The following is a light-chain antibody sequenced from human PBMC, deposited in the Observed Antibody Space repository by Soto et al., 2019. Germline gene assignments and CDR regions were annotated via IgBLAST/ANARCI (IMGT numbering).Light chain of an antibody. J-gene: IGKJ5*01. CDR2: GAS. CDR1: QSVAIS. V-gene: IGKV3D-15*01. CDR3: QQYNNWPPIT. Sequence: EIVLTQSPATLSVSPGERVTLSCRASQSVAISLAWYQQKPGQAPTLLIYGASTRATGIPARCSGSGSGTDFTLTISSLEPEDFAVDYCQQYNNWPPITFGQGTRLEI.